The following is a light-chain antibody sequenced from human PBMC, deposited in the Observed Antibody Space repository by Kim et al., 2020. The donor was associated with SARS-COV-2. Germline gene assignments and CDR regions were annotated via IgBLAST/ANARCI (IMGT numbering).Light chain of an antibody. CDR1: SMGSKS. J-gene: IGLJ2*01. CDR3: QVWDSSSDHRVV. V-gene: IGLV3-21*04. CDR2: YDS. Sequence: GKTARVSWGGNSMGSKSLHWYQQKPGQAPVLVIYYDSDRPSGIPERFSGSNSGNTATLTISRVEAGDEADYYCQVWDSSSDHRVVFGGGTQLTVL.